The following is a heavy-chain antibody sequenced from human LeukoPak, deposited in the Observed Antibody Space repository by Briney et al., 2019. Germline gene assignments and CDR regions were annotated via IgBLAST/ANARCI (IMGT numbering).Heavy chain of an antibody. CDR1: GFTVSSNY. Sequence: TGGSLRLSCAASGFTVSSNYMSWVRQAPGKGLEWVSVISSGGSTYYADSVKGRFTISRDNSKNMIYLQLSSLKAEDTAVYYCAKERSLEIAVAGTIFDYWGQGTLVTVSS. J-gene: IGHJ4*02. D-gene: IGHD6-19*01. V-gene: IGHV3-53*01. CDR3: AKERSLEIAVAGTIFDY. CDR2: ISSGGST.